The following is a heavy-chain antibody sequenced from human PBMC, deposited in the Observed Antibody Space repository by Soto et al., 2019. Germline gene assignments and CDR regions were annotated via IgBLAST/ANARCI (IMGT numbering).Heavy chain of an antibody. CDR2: INHSGST. CDR3: GKKAKAARSRCCDP. Sequence: SEPLSLTCAVYGGSFSGYDWSWIRQPRGKGLEWIGEINHSGSTNYNPSLKSRVTISVETSKNQFSLKLSSVTAATTAVYFFGKKAKAARSRCCDPWGQGILVPSLQ. J-gene: IGHJ5*02. CDR1: GGSFSGYD. D-gene: IGHD6-6*01. V-gene: IGHV4-34*01.